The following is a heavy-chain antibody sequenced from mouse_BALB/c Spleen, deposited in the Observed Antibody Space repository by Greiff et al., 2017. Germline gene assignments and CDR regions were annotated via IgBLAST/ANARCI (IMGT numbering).Heavy chain of an antibody. V-gene: IGHV2-6-4*01. CDR3: ARMTTARAWFAY. CDR1: GFSLSRYS. D-gene: IGHD1-2*01. J-gene: IGHJ3*01. CDR2: IWGGGST. Sequence: QVQLKESGPGLVAPSQSLSITCTVSGFSLSRYSVHWVRQPPGKGLEWLGMIWGGGSTDYNSALKSRLSISKDNSKSQVFLKMNSRQTEKTAMYYCARMTTARAWFAYWGQGTLVTVSA.